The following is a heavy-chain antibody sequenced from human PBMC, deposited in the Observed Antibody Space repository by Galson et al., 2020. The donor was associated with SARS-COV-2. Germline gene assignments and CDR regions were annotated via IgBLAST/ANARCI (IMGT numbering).Heavy chain of an antibody. Sequence: ASVKVSCQASGDTFRGYYIHWVRQAPGQGLEWLGRVNPSSGGTNYAQKFQGRVTMTRDTSITTVYMELSRLTSDDTAVYYCAKDAIRNEGWFDPWGQGTLVTVSS. CDR2: VNPSSGGT. V-gene: IGHV1-2*06. CDR3: AKDAIRNEGWFDP. J-gene: IGHJ5*02. CDR1: GDTFRGYY.